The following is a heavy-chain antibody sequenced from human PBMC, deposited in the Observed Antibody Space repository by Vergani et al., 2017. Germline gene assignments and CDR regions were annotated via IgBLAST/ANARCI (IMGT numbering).Heavy chain of an antibody. Sequence: QAQLVESGGGVVQPGMSLRLSCAASGFTFSSYGMHWVRQAPGKGLEWVSTINTNGDYTRYGDSVKGRFTISRDNSKGTLYLQMNSLRAEDKAIYYCAKGVWNYWFDFWGQGTLVIVS. CDR2: INTNGDYT. J-gene: IGHJ5*01. V-gene: IGHV3-NL1*01. CDR3: AKGVWNYWFDF. D-gene: IGHD6-13*01. CDR1: GFTFSSYG.